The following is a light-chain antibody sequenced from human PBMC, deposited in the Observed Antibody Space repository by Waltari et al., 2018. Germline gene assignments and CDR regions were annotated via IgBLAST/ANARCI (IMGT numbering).Light chain of an antibody. Sequence: DIVMTQSPDSLAVSLGESATLNCKSSQSVLYSSNNKNYLAWYQQKPGQPPKLLIYWASTRESGVPDRFSGSGSGTDFTLTISSLQAEDVAVYYCQQYYSTPPAFGPGTKVDIK. CDR2: WAS. J-gene: IGKJ3*01. CDR3: QQYYSTPPA. V-gene: IGKV4-1*01. CDR1: QSVLYSSNNKNY.